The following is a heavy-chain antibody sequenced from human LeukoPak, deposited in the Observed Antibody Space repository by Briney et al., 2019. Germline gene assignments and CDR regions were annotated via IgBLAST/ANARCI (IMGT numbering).Heavy chain of an antibody. Sequence: GGSLRLSCAASGFIFSSYWMSWVRQAPGKGLEWVANIKQDGSEKYYVDSVKGRFTISRDNAKNSLYLQMNSLRAEDTAVYYCARGLSGSYSAYFDYWGQGTLVTVSS. CDR3: ARGLSGSYSAYFDY. CDR2: IKQDGSEK. V-gene: IGHV3-7*04. J-gene: IGHJ4*02. D-gene: IGHD1-26*01. CDR1: GFIFSSYW.